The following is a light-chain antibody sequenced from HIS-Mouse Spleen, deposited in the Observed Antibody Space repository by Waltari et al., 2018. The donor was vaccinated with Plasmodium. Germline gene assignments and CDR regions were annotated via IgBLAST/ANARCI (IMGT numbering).Light chain of an antibody. CDR3: QQSHT. Sequence: SASVGDRVTITCRASQSISSYLNWYQQKPGKAPKLLIYAASSLQSGVSSRFSGSGSGTDFTLTISSLQPEDFATYYCQQSHTFGQGTKLEIK. V-gene: IGKV1-39*01. CDR2: AAS. CDR1: QSISSY. J-gene: IGKJ2*01.